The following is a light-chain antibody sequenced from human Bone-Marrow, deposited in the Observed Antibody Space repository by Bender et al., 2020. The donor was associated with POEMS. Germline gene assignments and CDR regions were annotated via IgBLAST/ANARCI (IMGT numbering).Light chain of an antibody. Sequence: SYDVTQEPSVSVSPGQTVNITCSGERLGDKYVCWYQRKPVQSPVVFIYEDDQRPAGVPERFSGSSSGNTATLTISGTQPMDEADYYCQVWDSNSVVFGEGTKLTVL. V-gene: IGLV3-1*01. CDR3: QVWDSNSVV. CDR1: RLGDKY. CDR2: EDD. J-gene: IGLJ2*01.